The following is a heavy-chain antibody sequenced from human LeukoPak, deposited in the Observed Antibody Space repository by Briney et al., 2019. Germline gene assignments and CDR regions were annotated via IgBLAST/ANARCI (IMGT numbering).Heavy chain of an antibody. CDR3: ARAEDSSPYYYYMDV. CDR1: GHTFTSYD. V-gene: IGHV1-8*01. CDR2: MNPNSGNT. J-gene: IGHJ6*03. D-gene: IGHD6-13*01. Sequence: GASVKVSCKASGHTFTSYDINWVRQATGQGLEWTGWMNPNSGNTGYAQKFQGRVTMTRNTSISTAYMELSSLRSEDTAVYYCARAEDSSPYYYYMDVWGKGTTVTVSS.